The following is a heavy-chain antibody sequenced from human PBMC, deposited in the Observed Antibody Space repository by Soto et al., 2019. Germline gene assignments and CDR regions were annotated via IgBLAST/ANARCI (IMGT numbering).Heavy chain of an antibody. CDR1: GYTFTSYY. D-gene: IGHD3-10*01. Sequence: ASVKVSCKASGYTFTSYYMHWVRQAPGQGLEWMGIINPSGGSTSYAQKFQGRVTMTRDTSTSTVYMELSSLRSEDTAVYYCARTGGSGSYYNGDYYYYGMDVWGQGTTVTVSS. CDR2: INPSGGST. J-gene: IGHJ6*02. V-gene: IGHV1-46*01. CDR3: ARTGGSGSYYNGDYYYYGMDV.